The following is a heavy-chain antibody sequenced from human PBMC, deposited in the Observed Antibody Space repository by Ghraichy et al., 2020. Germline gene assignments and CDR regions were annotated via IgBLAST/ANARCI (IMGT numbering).Heavy chain of an antibody. CDR1: GYTFIDDY. D-gene: IGHD2-15*01. J-gene: IGHJ3*02. CDR2: INPKSGDT. Sequence: ASVKVSCKASGYTFIDDYMHWVRQSPGQGLEWMGWINPKSGDTNYAQKVEGRVTMTREPAITTAYVELTRLRSDDTAVYYCARSTAGAAAVFDTWGQGAMVTVSS. CDR3: ARSTAGAAAVFDT. V-gene: IGHV1-2*02.